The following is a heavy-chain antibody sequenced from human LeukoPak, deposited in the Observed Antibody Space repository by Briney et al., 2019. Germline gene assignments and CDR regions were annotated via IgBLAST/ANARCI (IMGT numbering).Heavy chain of an antibody. J-gene: IGHJ4*02. V-gene: IGHV5-51*01. CDR2: IYPGDSDT. CDR3: ARREGSGAYKGDNFDY. CDR1: GYSFTTYW. D-gene: IGHD3-3*01. Sequence: GESLKISCKGSGYSFTTYWIGWVRQMPGKGLEWMGIIYPGDSDTRYSPSFQGQVTISADKSISTAYLQWSSLKASDTAIYYCARREGSGAYKGDNFDYWGQGTLVTVSS.